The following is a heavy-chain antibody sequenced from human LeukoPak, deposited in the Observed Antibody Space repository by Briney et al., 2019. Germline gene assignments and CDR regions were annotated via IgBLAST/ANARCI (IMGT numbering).Heavy chain of an antibody. CDR1: GGTFSSYA. J-gene: IGHJ4*02. Sequence: GASVKVSCKASGGTFSSYAISWVRQAPGKGLEWVSAISGSGGSTYYADSVKGRFTISRDNSKNTLYLQMNSLRAEDTAVYYCAKVDYFDYWGQGTLVTVSS. CDR3: AKVDYFDY. CDR2: ISGSGGST. V-gene: IGHV3-23*01.